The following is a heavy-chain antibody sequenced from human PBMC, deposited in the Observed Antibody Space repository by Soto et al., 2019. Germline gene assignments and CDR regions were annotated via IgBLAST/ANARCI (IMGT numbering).Heavy chain of an antibody. CDR2: IYYSGST. CDR1: GGSISSSSYY. CDR3: ARGGRRYGGNSNAFDI. V-gene: IGHV4-39*01. D-gene: IGHD2-21*02. Sequence: SETLSLTCTVSGGSISSSSYYWGWIRQPPGKGLEWIGSIYYSGSTYYNPSLKSRVTISVDTSKNQFSLKLSSVTAADTAVYYCARGGRRYGGNSNAFDIWGQGTMVTVSS. J-gene: IGHJ3*02.